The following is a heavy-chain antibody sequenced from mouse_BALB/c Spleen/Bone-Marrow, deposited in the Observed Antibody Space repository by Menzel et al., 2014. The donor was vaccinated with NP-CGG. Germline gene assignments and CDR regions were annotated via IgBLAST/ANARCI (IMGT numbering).Heavy chain of an antibody. CDR1: GYTFTSNT. Sequence: VQLQQSAGELARPGASVKMSCKASGYTFTSNTIQWVKQRPGQGLEWIGYINPTRGYTDYNQKFKDKTTLTADKSSSTAYMQLSSLTSENPAVYYCAREATYYAYFDYWGQGTILTVSS. CDR2: INPTRGYT. D-gene: IGHD1-1*01. CDR3: AREATYYAYFDY. V-gene: IGHV1-4*02. J-gene: IGHJ2*01.